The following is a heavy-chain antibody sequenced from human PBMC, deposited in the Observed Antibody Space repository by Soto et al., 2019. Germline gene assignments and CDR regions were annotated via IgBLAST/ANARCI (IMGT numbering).Heavy chain of an antibody. CDR2: ISYDGSNK. CDR1: GFTFSSYG. CDR3: AKGDTMIVVVTSYGMDV. D-gene: IGHD3-22*01. Sequence: GGSLRLSCAASGFTFSSYGMHWVRQAPGKGLEWVAVISYDGSNKYYADSVKGRFTISRDNSKNTLYLQMNSLRAEDTAVYYCAKGDTMIVVVTSYGMDVWGQGTTVTVSS. V-gene: IGHV3-30*18. J-gene: IGHJ6*02.